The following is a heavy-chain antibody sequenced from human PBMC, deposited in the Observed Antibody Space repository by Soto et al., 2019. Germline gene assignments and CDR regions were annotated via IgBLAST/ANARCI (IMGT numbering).Heavy chain of an antibody. CDR2: ISGSGGRS. Sequence: EVQLLDSGGGLVQPGGSLRLSCAASGFTFSNYAMTWVRQGPGKGLEWVSGISGSGGRSYYADSVKGRFTISRDNSKRTLFLKMNRPRAREPAGFFWAEAHLLLSRGQPYLFDLRGPGTLVTVSS. CDR3: AEAHLLLSRGQPYLFDL. V-gene: IGHV3-23*01. D-gene: IGHD3-3*01. J-gene: IGHJ4*02. CDR1: GFTFSNYA.